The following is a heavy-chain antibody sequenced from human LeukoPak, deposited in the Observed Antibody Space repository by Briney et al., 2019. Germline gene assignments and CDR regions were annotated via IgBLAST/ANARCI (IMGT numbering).Heavy chain of an antibody. CDR1: GFTFTTYW. J-gene: IGHJ6*01. CDR2: IKQDGSEK. D-gene: IGHD3-10*01. V-gene: IGHV3-7*01. CDR3: LIVANYYDGSESYHFFQH. Sequence: GGSLRLSCAASGFTFTTYWMSWVRQAPGKGLEWVANIKQDGSEKYYVDSVKGRFTISRDNAKNSLYLQMNSLRCEDRAVYYCLIVANYYDGSESYHFFQHWGQGTAVSASS.